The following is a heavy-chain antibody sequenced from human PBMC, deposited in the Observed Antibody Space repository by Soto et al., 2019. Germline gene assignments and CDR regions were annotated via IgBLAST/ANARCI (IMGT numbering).Heavy chain of an antibody. CDR1: GYTFTGYY. D-gene: IGHD3-3*01. V-gene: IGHV1-2*04. J-gene: IGHJ4*02. CDR3: ARARSGIAQDYDY. CDR2: INPNSGGT. Sequence: EASVKVSCKASGYTFTGYYMHWVRQAPGQGLEWMGWINPNSGGTNYAQKFQGWVTMTRDTSISTAYMELSRLRSDDTAVYYCARARSGIAQDYDYWGQGTLVTVSS.